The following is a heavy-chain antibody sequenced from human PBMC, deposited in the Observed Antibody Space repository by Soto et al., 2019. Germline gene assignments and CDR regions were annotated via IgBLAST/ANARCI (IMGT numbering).Heavy chain of an antibody. CDR3: ANSPRAYCGGDCYARLYYYYGMDV. V-gene: IGHV1-69*06. CDR1: GGTFSSYA. D-gene: IGHD2-21*02. CDR2: IIPIFGTA. J-gene: IGHJ6*02. Sequence: VSCKASGGTFSSYAISWVRQAPGQGLEWMGGIIPIFGTANYAQKFQGRVTITADKSTSTAYMELSSLRSEDTAVYYCANSPRAYCGGDCYARLYYYYGMDVWGQGTTVTVSS.